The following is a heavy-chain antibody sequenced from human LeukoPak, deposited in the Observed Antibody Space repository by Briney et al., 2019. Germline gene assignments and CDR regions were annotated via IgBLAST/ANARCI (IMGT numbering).Heavy chain of an antibody. J-gene: IGHJ6*04. Sequence: GGSLRLSCAASGFTFSSYEMNWVRQAPGKGLEGVSYISSSGSTIYYADSVKGRFTISRDNAKNSLYLQMNSLRAEDTAVYYCAREAPPSITMIVVVTLSGMDVWGKGTTVTVSS. CDR1: GFTFSSYE. CDR3: AREAPPSITMIVVVTLSGMDV. V-gene: IGHV3-48*03. CDR2: ISSSGSTI. D-gene: IGHD3-22*01.